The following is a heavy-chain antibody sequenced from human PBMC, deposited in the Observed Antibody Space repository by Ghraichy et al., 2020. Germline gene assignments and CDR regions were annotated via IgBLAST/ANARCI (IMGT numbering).Heavy chain of an antibody. V-gene: IGHV4-31*03. CDR2: IYYSGST. J-gene: IGHJ6*02. Sequence: SETLSLTCTVSGGSISSGGYYWSWIRQHPGKGLEWIGYIYYSGSTYYNPSLKSRVTISVDTSKNQFSLKLSSVTAADTAVYYCARDPRYPNWNYGSGGMDVWGQGTTVTVSS. CDR1: GGSISSGGYY. CDR3: ARDPRYPNWNYGSGGMDV. D-gene: IGHD1-7*01.